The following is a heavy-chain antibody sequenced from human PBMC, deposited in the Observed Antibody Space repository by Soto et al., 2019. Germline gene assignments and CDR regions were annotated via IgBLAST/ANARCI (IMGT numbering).Heavy chain of an antibody. CDR1: GDSFSSNSAG. V-gene: IGHV6-1*01. CDR2: TYYRSKWYY. Sequence: QTLSLTCAITGDSFSSNSAGWSWVRESPSRGLEWLGRTYYRSKWYYEYAVSVRGRITINPDTSKNQYSLQLNSVTPEDTAVYFCSRGEPYSGRLVLEWGGGNVVTVTS. J-gene: IGHJ2*01. CDR3: SRGEPYSGRLVLE. D-gene: IGHD1-26*01.